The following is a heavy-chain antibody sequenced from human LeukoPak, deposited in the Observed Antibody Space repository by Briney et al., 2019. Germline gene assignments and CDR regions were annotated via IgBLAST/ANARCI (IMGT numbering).Heavy chain of an antibody. D-gene: IGHD2-2*01. Sequence: ASVKVSCKASGYTFTGYHMHWVRQAPGQGLEWMGRINPNSGDTNYAQKFQGRVTMTRDTCISTAYVELSRLRSDDTAVYYCARDYCSSTSCLFDYWGQGTLVTVSS. CDR2: INPNSGDT. V-gene: IGHV1-2*06. CDR3: ARDYCSSTSCLFDY. J-gene: IGHJ4*02. CDR1: GYTFTGYH.